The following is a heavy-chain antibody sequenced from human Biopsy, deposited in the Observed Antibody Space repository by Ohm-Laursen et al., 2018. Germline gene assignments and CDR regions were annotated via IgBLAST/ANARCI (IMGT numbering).Heavy chain of an antibody. CDR1: GASMTGYF. CDR2: IYTIGDT. V-gene: IGHV4-4*07. Sequence: PSETLSLTWAVSGASMTGYFWTWVRQPAGKGLEWIGHIYTIGDTTYNPSLESRVTMSLDTSKNQFSLKMTSLTAADTAVYFCAREDEGLLRALDLWGQGTMVTVSS. J-gene: IGHJ3*01. D-gene: IGHD3-3*01. CDR3: AREDEGLLRALDL.